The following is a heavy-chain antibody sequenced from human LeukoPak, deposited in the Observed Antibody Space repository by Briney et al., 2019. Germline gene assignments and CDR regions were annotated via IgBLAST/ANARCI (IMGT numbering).Heavy chain of an antibody. J-gene: IGHJ4*02. D-gene: IGHD1-26*01. CDR1: GFTFSTYA. CDR2: ISGSGDST. Sequence: GGSLRLSCAASGFTFSTYAMNWVRQAPGKGLEWVSTISGSGDSTYYADSVKGRFTISRDNSRNTVYLQMNSLTVEDTAVYYCVGARVQVWGQGTLVTVSS. CDR3: VGARVQV. V-gene: IGHV3-23*01.